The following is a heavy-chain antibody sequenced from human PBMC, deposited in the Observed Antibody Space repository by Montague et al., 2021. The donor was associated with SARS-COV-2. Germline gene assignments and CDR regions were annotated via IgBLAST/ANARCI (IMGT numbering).Heavy chain of an antibody. Sequence: SETLSLTCAVHGGSFSTYSWNWIRQPPGKGLEWIGEIHHGGSTNYNPSLKSRVTISADTSKNQFSLKLTSVAAADTAAYYCARLGDGVVPSPILGVGPYYSYYCMDVWGKGTTVTVS. CDR1: GGSFSTYS. CDR3: ARLGDGVVPSPILGVGPYYSYYCMDV. CDR2: IHHGGST. V-gene: IGHV4-34*01. J-gene: IGHJ6*03. D-gene: IGHD3-10*01.